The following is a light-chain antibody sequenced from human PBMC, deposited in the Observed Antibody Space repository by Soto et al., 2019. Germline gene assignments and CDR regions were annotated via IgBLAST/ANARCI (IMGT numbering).Light chain of an antibody. CDR1: QSVSSSY. CDR2: GAS. Sequence: EIVLTQSPGILSLSPGERATLSCRASQSVSSSYLAWYQQKPGQAPRLLIYGASSRATGIPDRFSSSGSGTDFTLNIRRLEPEDVAVYYCQQYGGSPSYAFGQGTKLEIK. J-gene: IGKJ2*01. V-gene: IGKV3-20*01. CDR3: QQYGGSPSYA.